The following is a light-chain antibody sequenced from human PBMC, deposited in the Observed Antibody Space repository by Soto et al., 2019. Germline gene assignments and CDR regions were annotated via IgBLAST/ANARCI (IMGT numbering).Light chain of an antibody. CDR1: SSDVGAYNY. Sequence: QSALTQPPSASGSPGQSVTISCTGTSSDVGAYNYVSWYQQHAGKAPTLVIYEVTKRPSGVPDRCSGSKSANTASLTVSGVQAEDEADYYWSSVASRNTWVFGGGTKLTVL. CDR3: SSVASRNTWV. J-gene: IGLJ3*02. CDR2: EVT. V-gene: IGLV2-8*01.